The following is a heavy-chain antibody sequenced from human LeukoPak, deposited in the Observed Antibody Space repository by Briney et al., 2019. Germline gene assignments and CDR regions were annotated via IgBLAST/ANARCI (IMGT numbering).Heavy chain of an antibody. V-gene: IGHV3-30*18. Sequence: PGRSLRLSCAASGFTFSSYCMHWVRQAPGKGLEWVAVISYDGSNKYYADSVKGRFTISRDNSKNTLYLQMNSLRAEDTAMYYCANGRGYSYGDFDYWGQGTLVTVSS. CDR2: ISYDGSNK. J-gene: IGHJ4*02. CDR1: GFTFSSYC. CDR3: ANGRGYSYGDFDY. D-gene: IGHD5-18*01.